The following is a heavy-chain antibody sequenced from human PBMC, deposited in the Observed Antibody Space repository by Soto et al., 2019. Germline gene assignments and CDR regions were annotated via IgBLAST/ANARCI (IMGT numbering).Heavy chain of an antibody. CDR2: IYYTGST. J-gene: IGHJ4*02. D-gene: IGHD6-6*01. Sequence: SETLSLTCTVSGGSISSGDYYWSWIRQPPGKGLEWIGYIYYTGSTNYNPSLKSRVTISMDTSKNQFSLKVNSVTAADTAVYYCARDRSNSPDFFDFWGQGTLVTVSS. V-gene: IGHV4-30-4*01. CDR1: GGSISSGDYY. CDR3: ARDRSNSPDFFDF.